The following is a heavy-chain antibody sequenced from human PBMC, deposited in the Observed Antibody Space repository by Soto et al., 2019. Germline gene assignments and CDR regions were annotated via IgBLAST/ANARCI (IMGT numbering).Heavy chain of an antibody. V-gene: IGHV1-46*03. Sequence: QVQLVQSGAEVKKPGASVKVFCKASGYTFTSYYVHWVRQAPGQGLEWMGIIHPSGAVTNYAQKFQGRVTMTRDTSTSTVYMELSSLRSEDTAVYYCTADPANEENDAFDVWGQGTMVTVSS. D-gene: IGHD1-1*01. CDR1: GYTFTSYY. CDR2: IHPSGAVT. J-gene: IGHJ3*01. CDR3: TADPANEENDAFDV.